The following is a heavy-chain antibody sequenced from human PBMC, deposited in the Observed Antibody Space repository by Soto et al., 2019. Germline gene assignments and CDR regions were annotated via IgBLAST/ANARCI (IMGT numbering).Heavy chain of an antibody. CDR1: GGSISSYY. Sequence: QVQLQESGPGLVKPSETLSLTCTVSGGSISSYYWSWIRQPPGKGLEWIGYIYYSGSTNYNPSLKSRVTISVDTSKNQFSLKLSSVTAADTAVYYCARGASSGYSPLIYWGQGTLVTVSS. CDR3: ARGASSGYSPLIY. CDR2: IYYSGST. J-gene: IGHJ4*02. V-gene: IGHV4-59*01. D-gene: IGHD3-22*01.